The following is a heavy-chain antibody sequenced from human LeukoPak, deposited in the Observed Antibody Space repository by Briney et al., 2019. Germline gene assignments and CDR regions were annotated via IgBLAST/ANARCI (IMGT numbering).Heavy chain of an antibody. D-gene: IGHD1-26*01. Sequence: PSETLSLTCAVSGGSISTYYWNWIRQPPGKGLEWIGYIYYTGSTIYNPSLKSRVTISVDTSKNQFSLKLSSVTAADTAVYYCASSPGNSPPLDYWGQGTLVTVSS. CDR2: IYYTGST. J-gene: IGHJ4*02. CDR1: GGSISTYY. V-gene: IGHV4-59*08. CDR3: ASSPGNSPPLDY.